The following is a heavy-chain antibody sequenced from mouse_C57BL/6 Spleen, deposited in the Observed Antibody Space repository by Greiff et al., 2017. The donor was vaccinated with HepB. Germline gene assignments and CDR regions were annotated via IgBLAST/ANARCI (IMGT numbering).Heavy chain of an antibody. CDR1: GFNIKDYY. Sequence: VQLQQSGAELVKPGASVKLSCTASGFNIKDYYMHWVKQRTEQGLEWIGRIDPEDGETKYAPKFQGKATLTADTSSNTAYLQLSCLTSEDTAVYYCARDDYDFDYWGQGTTLTVSS. J-gene: IGHJ2*01. D-gene: IGHD2-4*01. CDR2: IDPEDGET. V-gene: IGHV14-2*01. CDR3: ARDDYDFDY.